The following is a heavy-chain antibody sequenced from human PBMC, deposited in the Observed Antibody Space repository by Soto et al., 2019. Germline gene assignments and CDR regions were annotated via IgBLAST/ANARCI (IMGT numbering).Heavy chain of an antibody. CDR2: IKSKTDGGTT. Sequence: PGGSLRLSCAASGFTIKNYAMHWVRQAPGKGLEWVGRIKSKTDGGTTDYAAPVKGRFTISRDDSKNTLYLQMNSLKTEDTAVYYCTTDRWITIFGVVNGMDVWGQGTTVTVSS. J-gene: IGHJ6*02. CDR1: GFTIKNYA. D-gene: IGHD3-3*01. V-gene: IGHV3-15*07. CDR3: TTDRWITIFGVVNGMDV.